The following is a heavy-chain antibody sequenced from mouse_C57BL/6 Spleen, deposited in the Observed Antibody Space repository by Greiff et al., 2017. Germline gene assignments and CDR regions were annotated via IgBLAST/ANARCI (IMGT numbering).Heavy chain of an antibody. V-gene: IGHV5-6*01. CDR2: ISSGGSYT. CDR1: GFTFSSYG. D-gene: IGHD2-1*01. J-gene: IGHJ4*01. Sequence: EVKLVESGGDLVKPGGSLKLSCAASGFTFSSYGMSWVRQTPDKRLEWVATISSGGSYTYYPDSVKGRFTITRDNAKNTLYLQLSSLKSEDTAMYYCARHRGNYPFYAMDYWGQGTSVTVSS. CDR3: ARHRGNYPFYAMDY.